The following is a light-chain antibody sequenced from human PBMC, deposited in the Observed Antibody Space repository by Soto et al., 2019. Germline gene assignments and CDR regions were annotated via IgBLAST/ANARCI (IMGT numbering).Light chain of an antibody. CDR3: QQHNNWPLT. Sequence: EIVMTQSPATLSVSPGERATLSCRASQNVNSNLAWYQQKPGQAPRLLIYGASPRATGIPARFSGSGSGTEFTLTISSLQSEDFAVYYCQQHNNWPLTFGGGTKVEIK. J-gene: IGKJ4*01. V-gene: IGKV3-15*01. CDR1: QNVNSN. CDR2: GAS.